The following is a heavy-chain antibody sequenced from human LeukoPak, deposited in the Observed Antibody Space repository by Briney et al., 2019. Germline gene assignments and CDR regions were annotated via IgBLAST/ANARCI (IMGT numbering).Heavy chain of an antibody. CDR3: SRENGAFSPFGF. V-gene: IGHV4-61*01. CDR2: ISLSGLT. CDR1: GGSISGGSYY. Sequence: SQTLSLTCTLAGGSISGGSYYWSWIRHPPWQGLERIGEISLSGLTNYSPSLNSRVTMSLDKPKNQLSLNLSSVTAADTAVYYCSRENGAFSPFGFWGQGALVTVPS. J-gene: IGHJ4*02. D-gene: IGHD2-8*01.